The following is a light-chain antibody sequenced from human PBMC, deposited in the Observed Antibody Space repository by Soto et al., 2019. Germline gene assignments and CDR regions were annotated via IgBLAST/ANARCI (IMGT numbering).Light chain of an antibody. V-gene: IGKV1-5*01. CDR2: AAS. CDR3: QQYKSYLRT. CDR1: QTISSW. J-gene: IGKJ1*01. Sequence: DIPMTQSPSPLSASVGDRVTITCRASQTISSWLAWYQQKPGKAPKLLIYAASTLESGVSSRFSGRGSGTEFTLTINSLQPEDFATYYCQQYKSYLRTFGQGTKVEIK.